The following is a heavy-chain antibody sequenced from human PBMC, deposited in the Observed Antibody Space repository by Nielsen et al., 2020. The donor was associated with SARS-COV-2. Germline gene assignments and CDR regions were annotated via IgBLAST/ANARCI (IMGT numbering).Heavy chain of an antibody. Sequence: KVSCKGSGYSFTSYWIGWVRQMPGKGLEWMGIIYPGDSDTRYSPSFQGQVTISADKSISTAYLQWSSLKASDTAMYYCASHDSSSWYRDLPPYYGMDVWGQGTTVTVSS. CDR3: ASHDSSSWYRDLPPYYGMDV. CDR2: IYPGDSDT. D-gene: IGHD6-13*01. CDR1: GYSFTSYW. J-gene: IGHJ6*02. V-gene: IGHV5-51*01.